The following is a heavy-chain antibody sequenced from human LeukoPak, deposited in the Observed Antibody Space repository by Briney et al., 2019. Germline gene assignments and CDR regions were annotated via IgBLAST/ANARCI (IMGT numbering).Heavy chain of an antibody. D-gene: IGHD3-10*02. Sequence: PGGSLRLSCAASGFIFSSYSMNWVRQAPGKGLEWVSSITSGSSNIYYADSVKGRFSISSDNAKNSLYLQMNSLRAEDTAVYYCAELGITMIGGVWGKGTTVTISS. J-gene: IGHJ6*04. CDR1: GFIFSSYS. V-gene: IGHV3-21*01. CDR2: ITSGSSNI. CDR3: AELGITMIGGV.